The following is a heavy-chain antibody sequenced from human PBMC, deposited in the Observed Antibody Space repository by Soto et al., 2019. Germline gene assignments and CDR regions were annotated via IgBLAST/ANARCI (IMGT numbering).Heavy chain of an antibody. CDR3: ARDRAAAGTLRYFDY. V-gene: IGHV1-69*13. D-gene: IGHD6-13*01. J-gene: IGHJ4*02. CDR2: IIPIFGTA. Sequence: SVKVSCKASGGTFSSYAISWVRQAPGQGLEWMGGIIPIFGTANYAQKFQGRVTITADESTSTAYMELSSLRSEDTAVYYCARDRAAAGTLRYFDYWGQGTLFTVS. CDR1: GGTFSSYA.